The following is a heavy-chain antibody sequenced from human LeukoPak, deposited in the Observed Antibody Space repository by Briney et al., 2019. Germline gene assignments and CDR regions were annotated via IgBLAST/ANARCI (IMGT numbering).Heavy chain of an antibody. Sequence: TTSETLSLTCTVSGGSISSYYWSWIRQPPGKGLEWIGYIYYSGSTNYNPSLKSRVTISVDTSKNQFSLKLSSVTAADTAVYYCATTLRIYDSGGYYSSYYFDYWGQGTLVTVSS. CDR2: IYYSGST. CDR3: ATTLRIYDSGGYYSSYYFDY. D-gene: IGHD3-22*01. V-gene: IGHV4-59*08. J-gene: IGHJ4*02. CDR1: GGSISSYY.